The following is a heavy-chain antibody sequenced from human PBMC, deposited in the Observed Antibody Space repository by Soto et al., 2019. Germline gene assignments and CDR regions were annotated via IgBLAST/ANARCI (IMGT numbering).Heavy chain of an antibody. CDR1: GYTFTSYG. J-gene: IGHJ5*02. D-gene: IGHD6-19*01. CDR3: ARGDSTGSPTGWFDP. CDR2: ISNYNGDT. Sequence: SVPVTYKASGYTFTSYGINWVRQAPEQGVEWVGWISNYNGDTKYAEKFQGRVTLTTDTSTTTTYMDLRSLTSDDTAVYFCARGDSTGSPTGWFDPWGQGTLVTVSS. V-gene: IGHV1-18*01.